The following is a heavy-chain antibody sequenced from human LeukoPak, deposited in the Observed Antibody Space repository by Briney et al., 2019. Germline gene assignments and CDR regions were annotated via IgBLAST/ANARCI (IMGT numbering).Heavy chain of an antibody. CDR3: AILAAKPGDDAFDI. CDR2: MKQDGSEK. CDR1: GFMFNRYW. J-gene: IGHJ3*02. D-gene: IGHD6-13*01. V-gene: IGHV3-7*01. Sequence: GGSLRLSCAASGFMFNRYWVTWVRQAPGKGLEWVANMKQDGSEKYYVDSVKGRFTISRDYAKNSLYLQMNSLRAEDTAVYYCAILAAKPGDDAFDIWGQGTTVTVSS.